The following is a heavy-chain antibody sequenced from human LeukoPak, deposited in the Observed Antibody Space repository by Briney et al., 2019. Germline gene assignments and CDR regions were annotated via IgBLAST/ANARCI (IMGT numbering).Heavy chain of an antibody. Sequence: GGSLRLSCAASGFTFSSYWMHWVRQAPGKGLEWVSYISPDGGTMYYADFVTGRFTISRDNAKNSLHLQMNSLRDEDTAVYYCATDGATHSGTYYSDYWGQGTLVTVSS. J-gene: IGHJ4*02. D-gene: IGHD1-26*01. V-gene: IGHV3-48*02. CDR2: ISPDGGTM. CDR3: ATDGATHSGTYYSDY. CDR1: GFTFSSYW.